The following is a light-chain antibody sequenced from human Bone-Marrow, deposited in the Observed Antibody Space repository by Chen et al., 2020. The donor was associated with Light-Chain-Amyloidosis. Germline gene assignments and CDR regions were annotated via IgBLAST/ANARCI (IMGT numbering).Light chain of an antibody. CDR2: WAS. Sequence: DIVMTQSPASLAVSLGERATINCKSSRSVLYSSNNKNYLAWYQQKSGQPPKLLIYWASTRESGVPDRFSGSGSGTDFTLTISSLQAEDVAVYYCQQYYSTPITFGQGTRLEIK. V-gene: IGKV4-1*01. CDR1: RSVLYSSNNKNY. J-gene: IGKJ5*01. CDR3: QQYYSTPIT.